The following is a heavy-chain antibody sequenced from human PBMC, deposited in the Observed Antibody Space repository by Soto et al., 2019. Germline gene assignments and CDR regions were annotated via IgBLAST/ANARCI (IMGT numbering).Heavy chain of an antibody. Sequence: SVKVSCKASGFSLSYTISWVRQAPGQGLEWMGRIIPILGIANYAQKFQGRVTITADKSTSTAYMELSSLRSEDTAVYYCASAIFGVADDAFDIWGQGTMVTVSS. V-gene: IGHV1-69*02. J-gene: IGHJ3*02. CDR1: GFSLSYT. CDR3: ASAIFGVADDAFDI. CDR2: IIPILGIA. D-gene: IGHD3-3*01.